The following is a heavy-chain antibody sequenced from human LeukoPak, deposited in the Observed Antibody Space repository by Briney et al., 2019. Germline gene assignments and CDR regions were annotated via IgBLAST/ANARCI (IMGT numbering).Heavy chain of an antibody. D-gene: IGHD3-3*01. V-gene: IGHV3-48*01. Sequence: GGSLRLSCAASEFTFSSNTMNWVRQAPGKGLEWVSYISTSGSTMSYADSVKGRFTISRDNSKNTLYLQMNSLRAEDTAVYYCAKEGSGYYGDAFDIWGQGTMVTVSS. J-gene: IGHJ3*02. CDR3: AKEGSGYYGDAFDI. CDR2: ISTSGSTM. CDR1: EFTFSSNT.